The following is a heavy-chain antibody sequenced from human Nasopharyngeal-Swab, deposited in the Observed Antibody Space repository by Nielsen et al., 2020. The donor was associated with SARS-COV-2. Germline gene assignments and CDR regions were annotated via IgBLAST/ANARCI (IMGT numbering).Heavy chain of an antibody. V-gene: IGHV3-21*01. Sequence: GVLKISGAASGFTFSSYSMNWVRQAPGKGPEWVSSISSSSSYIYYADSVKGRFTISRDNAKNSLYLQMNSLRAEDTAVYYCARDRRPSSGWYSSAFDIWGQGTMVTVSS. CDR1: GFTFSSYS. D-gene: IGHD6-19*01. J-gene: IGHJ3*02. CDR2: ISSSSSYI. CDR3: ARDRRPSSGWYSSAFDI.